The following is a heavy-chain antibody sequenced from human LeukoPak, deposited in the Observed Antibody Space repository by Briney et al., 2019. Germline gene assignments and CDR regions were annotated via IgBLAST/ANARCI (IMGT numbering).Heavy chain of an antibody. CDR2: ISGSGGST. V-gene: IGHV3-23*01. J-gene: IGHJ4*02. D-gene: IGHD3-3*01. CDR1: GFTFSSYA. CDR3: AKDSNVLRFLEWLKYEFDY. Sequence: GGSLRLSCAASGFTFSSYAMSWVRQAPGKGLEWVSAISGSGGSTYYANSVKGRFTISRDNSKNTLYLQMNSLRAEDTAVYYCAKDSNVLRFLEWLKYEFDYWGQGTLVTVSS.